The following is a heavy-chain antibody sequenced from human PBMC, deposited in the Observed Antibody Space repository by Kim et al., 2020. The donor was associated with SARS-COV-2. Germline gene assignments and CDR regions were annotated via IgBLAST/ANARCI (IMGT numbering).Heavy chain of an antibody. J-gene: IGHJ6*02. CDR2: ITYDGSKE. CDR3: AKSDIVMVVGVDYYYYGMAV. Sequence: GGSLRLSCAAAGYTFRDYSMYWVRQAPGKGLEWVALITYDGSKEYYGDSVRGRFIISRDKSKNTLYLQMNSLRVEGTAVYFCAKSDIVMVVGVDYYYYGMAVWGQGTTVTVSS. CDR1: GYTFRDYS. V-gene: IGHV3-30*18. D-gene: IGHD2-15*01.